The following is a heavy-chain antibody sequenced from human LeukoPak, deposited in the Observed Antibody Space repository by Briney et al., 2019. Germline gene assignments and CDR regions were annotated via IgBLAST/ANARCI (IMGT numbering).Heavy chain of an antibody. CDR3: ARVGASGYGMDV. Sequence: PAETLSLTCAVYGGSFSGYYWSWIRKPPGKGLEWIGEINHSGSTNYNPSLKSRVTISVDTSKNQFSLRLSSVTAADTAFYYCARVGASGYGMDVWGQGTTVTVSS. CDR2: INHSGST. CDR1: GGSFSGYY. V-gene: IGHV4-34*01. D-gene: IGHD3-10*01. J-gene: IGHJ6*02.